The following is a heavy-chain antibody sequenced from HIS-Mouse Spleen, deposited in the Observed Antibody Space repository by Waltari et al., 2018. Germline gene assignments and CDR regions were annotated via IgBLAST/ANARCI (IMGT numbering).Heavy chain of an antibody. CDR1: GFTFSSYG. V-gene: IGHV3-30*18. CDR2: ISYDGSNK. Sequence: QVQLVESGGGVVQPGRSLRLSCAASGFTFSSYGMHWVRQATGKGLEWVAGISYDGSNKYYADSVKGRFTISRENSKNTLYLQMNSLRAEDTAVYYCAKASSGWLDYWGQGTLVTVSS. D-gene: IGHD6-19*01. CDR3: AKASSGWLDY. J-gene: IGHJ4*02.